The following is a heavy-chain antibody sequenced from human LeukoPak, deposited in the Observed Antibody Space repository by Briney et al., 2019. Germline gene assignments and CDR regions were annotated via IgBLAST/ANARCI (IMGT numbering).Heavy chain of an antibody. D-gene: IGHD5-24*01. CDR2: IYYSGST. J-gene: IGHJ4*02. Sequence: PSETLSLTCTVSGGSMSRYYWSWIRQPPGKELEWIGYIYYSGSTKYNPSLKSRVTISVDTSKNQFSLKLSSVTAADTAVYYCARGARAGYNLEPFDYWGQGTLVTVSS. V-gene: IGHV4-59*08. CDR1: GGSMSRYY. CDR3: ARGARAGYNLEPFDY.